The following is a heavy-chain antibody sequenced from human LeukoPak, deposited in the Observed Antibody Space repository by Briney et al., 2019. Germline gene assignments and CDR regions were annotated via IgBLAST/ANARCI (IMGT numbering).Heavy chain of an antibody. Sequence: GESLKISCKGSGYSFTSYWIGWVRQMPGKGLEWMGIIYPGGSEVRYSPSLQGQVTISADKSITTAYLQWSSLKASDNAIYYCARYPPGYYGMDVWGQGTTVTVSS. CDR2: IYPGGSEV. CDR1: GYSFTSYW. CDR3: ARYPPGYYGMDV. V-gene: IGHV5-51*01. J-gene: IGHJ6*02.